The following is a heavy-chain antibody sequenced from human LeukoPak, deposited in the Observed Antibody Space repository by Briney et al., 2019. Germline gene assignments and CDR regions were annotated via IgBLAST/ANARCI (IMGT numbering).Heavy chain of an antibody. CDR2: IYTSGST. V-gene: IGHV4-4*07. Sequence: PSETLSLTCTVSGGSISSYYWSWIRQPAGKGLEWIGRIYTSGSTNYNPSLKSRVTMSVDTSKNQFSLKLSSVTAADTAVYYCARERFGELLYYYYYYYMDVWGKGTTVTISS. D-gene: IGHD3-10*01. CDR1: GGSISSYY. J-gene: IGHJ6*03. CDR3: ARERFGELLYYYYYYYMDV.